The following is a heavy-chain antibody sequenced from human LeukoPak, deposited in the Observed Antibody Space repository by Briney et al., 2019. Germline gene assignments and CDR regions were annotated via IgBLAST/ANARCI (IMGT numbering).Heavy chain of an antibody. Sequence: PGGSLRLSCAASGFNFRGYNVNWVRQAPGKGLEWVSSMSTSSTYIYYADSIKGRFTISRDDARSLLYLQMDSLRAEDTAVYYCVRDFAFGFCNTTTCRYPFDSWGQGTLVTVSS. CDR2: MSTSSTYI. D-gene: IGHD3-16*01. J-gene: IGHJ4*02. V-gene: IGHV3-21*06. CDR3: VRDFAFGFCNTTTCRYPFDS. CDR1: GFNFRGYN.